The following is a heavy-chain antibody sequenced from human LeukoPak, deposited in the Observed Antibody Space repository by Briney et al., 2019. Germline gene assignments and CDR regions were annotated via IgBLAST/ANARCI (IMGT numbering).Heavy chain of an antibody. V-gene: IGHV3-30-3*01. J-gene: IGHJ6*02. CDR1: GFTFSSYA. CDR3: ARDRGYCSGGSCRSSGGMDV. CDR2: ISYDGSNK. D-gene: IGHD2-15*01. Sequence: GGSLRLSCAASGFTFSSYAMHWVRQAPGKGLEWVAVISYDGSNKYYADSVKGRFTISRDNSKNTLYLQMNSLRAEDTAVYYCARDRGYCSGGSCRSSGGMDVWGQGTTVTVS.